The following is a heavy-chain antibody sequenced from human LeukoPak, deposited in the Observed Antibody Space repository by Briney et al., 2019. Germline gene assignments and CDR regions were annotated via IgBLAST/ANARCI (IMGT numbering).Heavy chain of an antibody. CDR3: ARGCSSTSCAGGNWFDP. Sequence: GGSLRLSCAASGFTFSSYGMHWVRQAPGKGLEWVAFIRYDGSNKYYADSVKGRFTISRDNAKNTLYLQMNSLRAEDTAVYYCARGCSSTSCAGGNWFDPWGQGTLVTVSS. J-gene: IGHJ5*02. CDR2: IRYDGSNK. D-gene: IGHD2-2*01. CDR1: GFTFSSYG. V-gene: IGHV3-30*02.